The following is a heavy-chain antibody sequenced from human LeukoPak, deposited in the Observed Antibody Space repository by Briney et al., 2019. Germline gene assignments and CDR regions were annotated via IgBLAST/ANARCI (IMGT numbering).Heavy chain of an antibody. V-gene: IGHV1-3*01. Sequence: GASVKVSCKASGYTFTSYAMHWVRQAPGQRLEWMGWINAGNGNTKYSQKFQGRVTITRDTSASTAYMELSSLRSEDTAVYYCAKDVKDIVVVPAASFDYWGQGTLVTVSS. D-gene: IGHD2-2*01. CDR3: AKDVKDIVVVPAASFDY. CDR2: INAGNGNT. J-gene: IGHJ4*02. CDR1: GYTFTSYA.